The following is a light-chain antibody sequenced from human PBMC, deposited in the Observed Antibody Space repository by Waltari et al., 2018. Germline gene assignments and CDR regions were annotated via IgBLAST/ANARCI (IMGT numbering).Light chain of an antibody. CDR1: QSINSK. Sequence: EIVMAQSPDTLSVSPGERATLSCRASQSINSKLIWYQQKPGQAPRLLLYGASTRATEIPPRFSGSGSGTEFTLTISSLQSEDFAVYYCLQYDNWPLTFGGGTKVEL. CDR2: GAS. CDR3: LQYDNWPLT. V-gene: IGKV3-15*01. J-gene: IGKJ4*01.